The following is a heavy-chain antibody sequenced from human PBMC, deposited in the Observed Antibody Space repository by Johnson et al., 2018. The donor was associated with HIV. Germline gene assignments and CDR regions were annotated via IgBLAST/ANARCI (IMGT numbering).Heavy chain of an antibody. J-gene: IGHJ3*02. CDR2: INWNGGST. CDR1: GFTFDDYG. Sequence: VQLVESGGGVVRPGGSLRLSCAASGFTFDDYGMSWVRQAPGKGLEWVSGINWNGGSTGSVDSVKGRFTISRDSAKNSLYLQMNSLRAEDTAVYYCAKEEGLAAAGTGEAFDIWGQGTMVTVSS. CDR3: AKEEGLAAAGTGEAFDI. D-gene: IGHD6-13*01. V-gene: IGHV3-20*04.